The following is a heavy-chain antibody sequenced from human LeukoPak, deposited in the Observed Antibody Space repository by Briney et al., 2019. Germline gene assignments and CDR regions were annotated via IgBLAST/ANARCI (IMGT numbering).Heavy chain of an antibody. CDR3: ARDLAGMDV. J-gene: IGHJ6*02. CDR1: GGSISGGGYS. V-gene: IGHV4-30-2*01. Sequence: SETLSLTCAVSGGSISGGGYSWSWIRQPPGKGLEWIGYIYHSGSTYYNPSLKGRVTISVDRSKNQFSLKLSSVTAADTAVYYCARDLAGMDVWGQGTTVTVSS. CDR2: IYHSGST.